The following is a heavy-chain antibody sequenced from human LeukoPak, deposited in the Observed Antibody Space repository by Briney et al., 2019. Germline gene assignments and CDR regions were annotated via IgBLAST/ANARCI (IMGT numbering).Heavy chain of an antibody. D-gene: IGHD3-10*01. Sequence: GGPLRLSCKASGFPFRRFGMHWVGQAPGKGLEWVAVISDIGTITYYADSVKGRFTISSDTTKNALYLQMNSLRGEDAAVYYCTKEGLGSGSSFSGWFDPWGQGTLVTVSS. CDR2: ISDIGTIT. J-gene: IGHJ5*02. CDR1: GFPFRRFG. CDR3: TKEGLGSGSSFSGWFDP. V-gene: IGHV3-30*18.